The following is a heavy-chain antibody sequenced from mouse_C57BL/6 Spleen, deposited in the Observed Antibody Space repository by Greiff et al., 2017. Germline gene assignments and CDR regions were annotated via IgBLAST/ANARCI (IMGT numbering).Heavy chain of an antibody. V-gene: IGHV5-16*01. J-gene: IGHJ2*01. Sequence: EVMLVESEGGLVQPGSSMKLSCTASGFTFSDYYMAWVRQVPEKGLEWVANINYDGSSTYYLDSLKSRFIISRDNAKNILYLQMSSLKSEDTATYYCARAPTGTLFDYWGQGTTLTVS. CDR3: ARAPTGTLFDY. D-gene: IGHD4-1*01. CDR1: GFTFSDYY. CDR2: INYDGSST.